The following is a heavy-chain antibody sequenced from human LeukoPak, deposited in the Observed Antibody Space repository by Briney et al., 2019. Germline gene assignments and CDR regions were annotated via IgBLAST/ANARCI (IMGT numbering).Heavy chain of an antibody. CDR2: ISCDGSNK. CDR1: GFTFSSYA. CDR3: AREQLLLYYFDY. J-gene: IGHJ4*02. V-gene: IGHV3-30-3*01. D-gene: IGHD3-22*01. Sequence: PGGSLRLSCAASGFTFSSYAMHWVRQAPGKGLEWVAVISCDGSNKYYADSVKGRFTISRDNSKNTLYLQMNSLRAEDTAVYYCAREQLLLYYFDYWGQGTLVTVSS.